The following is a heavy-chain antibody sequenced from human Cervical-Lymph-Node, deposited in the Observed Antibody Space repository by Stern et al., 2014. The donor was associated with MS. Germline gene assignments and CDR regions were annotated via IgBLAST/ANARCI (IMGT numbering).Heavy chain of an antibody. D-gene: IGHD3-10*01. CDR2: INPNSGDT. V-gene: IGHV1-2*02. CDR1: GYSFTGYF. CDR3: ARDGRSSYGSGSYYSSGY. J-gene: IGHJ4*02. Sequence: QVQLVESGAEVKKPGASVKVSCKASGYSFTGYFLHWVRQAPGPGLEWMGWINPNSGDTNYAQKFHGRVTMTRDSSSSTAYMELSSLRSDDTAVYYCARDGRSSYGSGSYYSSGYWGQGTLVTVSS.